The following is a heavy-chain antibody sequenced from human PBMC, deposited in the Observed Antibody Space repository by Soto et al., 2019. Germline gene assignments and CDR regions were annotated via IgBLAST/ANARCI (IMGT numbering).Heavy chain of an antibody. CDR2: ISAYNGNT. CDR3: AREYYYGSGPWY. CDR1: RSTFTSYR. V-gene: IGHV1-18*01. D-gene: IGHD3-10*01. J-gene: IGHJ4*02. Sequence: ASVNVSCKPXRSTFTSYRISWSLYARGQGLEWMGWISAYNGNTNYAQKLQGRVNMTTDTSTSTAYMELRSLRSDDTAVYYWAREYYYGSGPWYWGQGTLVTGAS.